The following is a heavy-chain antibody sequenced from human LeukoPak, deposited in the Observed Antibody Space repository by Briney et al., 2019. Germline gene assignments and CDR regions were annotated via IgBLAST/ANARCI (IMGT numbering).Heavy chain of an antibody. CDR1: GYILTTYD. CDR3: ARDLLYYDILTGPDY. D-gene: IGHD3-9*01. CDR2: ISAYNGNT. Sequence: ASVKVSCKTSGYILTTYDLNWVRQATGQGLEWMGWISAYNGNTNYAQKLQGRVTMTTDTSTSTAYMELRSLRSDDTAVYYCARDLLYYDILTGPDYWGQGTLVTVSS. V-gene: IGHV1-18*01. J-gene: IGHJ4*02.